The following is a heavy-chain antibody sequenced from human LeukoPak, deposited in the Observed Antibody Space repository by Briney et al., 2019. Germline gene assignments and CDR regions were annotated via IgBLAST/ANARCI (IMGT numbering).Heavy chain of an antibody. J-gene: IGHJ5*02. D-gene: IGHD3-22*01. CDR1: GGSISSGDYY. V-gene: IGHV4-30-4*01. Sequence: TLSLTCTVSGGSISSGDYYWSWIRQPPGKGLEWIAYMYYSGSTYYDPSLKSRGTISADTAKNQLSLKLSSVTAADTAVYYCARPYYYDSRIDPWGQGILVTVSS. CDR2: MYYSGST. CDR3: ARPYYYDSRIDP.